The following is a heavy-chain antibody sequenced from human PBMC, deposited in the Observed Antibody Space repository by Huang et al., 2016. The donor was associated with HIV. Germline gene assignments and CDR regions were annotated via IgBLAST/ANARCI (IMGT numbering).Heavy chain of an antibody. J-gene: IGHJ4*02. CDR3: ARRGSAYGSSFFDS. CDR1: GGSLSGFY. CDR2: IHHSGS. V-gene: IGHV4-34*04. D-gene: IGHD3-10*01. Sequence: QVQLQQWGAGLLKPSETLSLTCAVYGGSLSGFYWNWIRQPPGKGLEWIGEIHHSGSHRNPSLKRRATMSVDTSKNQFSLKLSSVTGADTGVYFCARRGSAYGSSFFDSWGPGTLVSVS.